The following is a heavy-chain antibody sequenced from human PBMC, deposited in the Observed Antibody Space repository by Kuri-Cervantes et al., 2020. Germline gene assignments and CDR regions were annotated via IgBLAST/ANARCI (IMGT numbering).Heavy chain of an antibody. J-gene: IGHJ6*03. CDR2: ISTSGSYK. CDR3: ARGSRRYCSGGSCAYYYYMDV. CDR1: EFTFSSFN. D-gene: IGHD2-15*01. Sequence: GESLKISCAASEFTFSSFNMNWVRQAPGKGLEWVSSISTSGSYKYYADSVKGRFTISRDNAENSLHLQMNSLRAEDTAVYYCARGSRRYCSGGSCAYYYYMDVWGKGTTVTVSS. V-gene: IGHV3-21*01.